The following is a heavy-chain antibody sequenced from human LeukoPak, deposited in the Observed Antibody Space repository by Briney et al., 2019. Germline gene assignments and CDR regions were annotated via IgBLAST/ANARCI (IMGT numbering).Heavy chain of an antibody. CDR1: GFTVGGTH. Sequence: GGSLRLSCSASGFTVGGTHMSWVRQAPGKGLEWVSSMYTGGTTYYADSGTGRFTVSTDTSRNTLFIQMNRMRAEETAVYYCAKDEAPSGGGLASWGPGTLVIVSS. J-gene: IGHJ5*02. D-gene: IGHD3-16*01. CDR2: MYTGGTT. CDR3: AKDEAPSGGGLAS. V-gene: IGHV3-53*01.